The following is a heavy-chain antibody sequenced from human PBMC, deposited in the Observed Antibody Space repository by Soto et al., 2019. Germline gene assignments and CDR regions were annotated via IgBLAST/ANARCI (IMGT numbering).Heavy chain of an antibody. D-gene: IGHD2-2*01. CDR1: GFSLSTSGVG. CDR2: IYWDDDK. J-gene: IGHJ4*02. CDR3: AHTEIVLVPAATFFDY. Sequence: KFGPTLVNPTQTLALTFTFSGFSLSTSGVGVGWIRQPPGKALEWLALIYWDDDKRYSPSLKSRLTITKDTSKNQVVLTTTDMDPVDTATYYCAHTEIVLVPAATFFDYWGQGTLVTVSS. V-gene: IGHV2-5*02.